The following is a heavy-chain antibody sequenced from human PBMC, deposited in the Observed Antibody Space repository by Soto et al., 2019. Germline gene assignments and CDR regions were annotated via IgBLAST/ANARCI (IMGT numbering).Heavy chain of an antibody. Sequence: QMQLVESGGGVVQPGRSLRLSCAASGFTFRSYGIHWVRQAPGKGLEWVALIWFDGSKKYYVDSVKGRFAVSRDNSKNTLYLQMNSLRVEDTDVYYCARDRLVPYGYGMDVWGQGTTVTVSS. D-gene: IGHD2-2*01. V-gene: IGHV3-33*01. CDR3: ARDRLVPYGYGMDV. CDR2: IWFDGSKK. J-gene: IGHJ6*02. CDR1: GFTFRSYG.